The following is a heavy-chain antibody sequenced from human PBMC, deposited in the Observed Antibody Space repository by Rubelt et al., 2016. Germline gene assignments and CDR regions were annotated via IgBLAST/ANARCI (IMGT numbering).Heavy chain of an antibody. V-gene: IGHV3-48*02. CDR2: IRSSSSTI. CDR3: ARDSIVATSPFDS. D-gene: IGHD5-12*01. J-gene: IGHJ4*02. CDR1: GFTFSSYS. Sequence: EVQLVASGGGLVQPGGSRRLSCAASGFTFSSYSMNWVRRAPGKGLEWVSYIRSSSSTIFYADSVKGRFTISRDNAKNSVYLQMKSLRDEDTVVYYCARDSIVATSPFDSWGQGTLVTVSS.